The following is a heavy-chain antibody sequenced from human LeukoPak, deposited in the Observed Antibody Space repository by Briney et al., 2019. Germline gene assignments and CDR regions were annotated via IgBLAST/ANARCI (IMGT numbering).Heavy chain of an antibody. CDR2: ISGSGGST. D-gene: IGHD4-17*01. J-gene: IGHJ5*02. CDR1: GLTFSSYA. V-gene: IGHV3-23*01. CDR3: AGGDYLRGFDP. Sequence: GGSLRLSCAASGLTFSSYAMSWVRQAPGKGLEWVSAISGSGGSTHYADSVKGRFTISRDNSKNTLYLQMNSLRAEDTAVYYCAGGDYLRGFDPWGQGTLVTVSS.